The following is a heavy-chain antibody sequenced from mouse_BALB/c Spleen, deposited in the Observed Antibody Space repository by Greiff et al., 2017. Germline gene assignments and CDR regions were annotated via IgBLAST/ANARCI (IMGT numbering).Heavy chain of an antibody. V-gene: IGHV5-17*02. CDR3: ARGAYGRRYDGFYYAMDY. CDR1: GFTFSSFG. D-gene: IGHD2-14*01. CDR2: ISSGSSTI. J-gene: IGHJ4*01. Sequence: EVQLVESGGGLVQPGGSRKLSCAASGFTFSSFGMHWVRQAPEKGLEWVAYISSGSSTIYYADTVKGRFTISRDNPKNTLFLQMTSLRSEDTAMYYCARGAYGRRYDGFYYAMDYWGQGTSVTVSS.